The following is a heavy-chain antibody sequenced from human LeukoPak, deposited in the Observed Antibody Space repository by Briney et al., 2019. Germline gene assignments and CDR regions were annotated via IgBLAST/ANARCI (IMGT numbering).Heavy chain of an antibody. D-gene: IGHD6-13*01. CDR1: GYTFTSYY. CDR3: ARDPAIAAADAPYYYYYMDV. V-gene: IGHV1-46*01. J-gene: IGHJ6*03. Sequence: ASVKVSCKASGYTFTSYYMHWVRQAPGQGLEWVGIINPSGGSTSYAQKFQGRVTMTRDMSTSTVYMELSSLRSEDTAVYYCARDPAIAAADAPYYYYYMDVWGKGTTVTVSS. CDR2: INPSGGST.